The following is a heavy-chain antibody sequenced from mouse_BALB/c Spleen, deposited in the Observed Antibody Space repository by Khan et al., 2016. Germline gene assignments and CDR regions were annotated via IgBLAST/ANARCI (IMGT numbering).Heavy chain of an antibody. D-gene: IGHD1-2*01. CDR2: ISYSGST. CDR1: GYSITSDYA. V-gene: IGHV3-2*02. J-gene: IGHJ2*01. CDR3: ARTLLRLYYFDY. Sequence: VQLKQSGPGLVKPSQSLSLTCTVTGYSITSDYAWNWIRQFPGNKLEWMGYISYSGSTSYNPSLKSRISITRDTSKNPFFLQLNSVTTEDTATYYCARTLLRLYYFDYWGQGTTLTVSS.